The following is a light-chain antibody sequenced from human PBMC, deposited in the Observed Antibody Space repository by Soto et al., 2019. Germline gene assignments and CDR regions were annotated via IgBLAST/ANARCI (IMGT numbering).Light chain of an antibody. CDR2: SAS. CDR3: QQTFSNLRS. Sequence: IQLTQSPSSLSASVGDRVTIACRASESISDYLNWYQHKPGEAPKVLVYSASTLRGGVPSRLSGTRSGTEFTRTISSLQPEDVATYYCQQTFSNLRSFGGGNKVEIK. J-gene: IGKJ4*01. V-gene: IGKV1-39*01. CDR1: ESISDY.